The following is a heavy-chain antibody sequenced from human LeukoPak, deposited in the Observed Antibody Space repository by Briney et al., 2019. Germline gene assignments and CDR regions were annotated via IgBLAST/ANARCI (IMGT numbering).Heavy chain of an antibody. CDR3: ARGSITMVRGFVDY. CDR2: INPNSGGT. V-gene: IGHV1-2*02. D-gene: IGHD3-10*01. J-gene: IGHJ4*02. Sequence: GASVTVSCKSSVYTFTGYYMHWVRQAPGQGLEWMGWINPNSGGTNYAQKFQGRVTMTRDTSISTAYMELSRLRSDDTAVYYCARGSITMVRGFVDYWGQGTLVTVSS. CDR1: VYTFTGYY.